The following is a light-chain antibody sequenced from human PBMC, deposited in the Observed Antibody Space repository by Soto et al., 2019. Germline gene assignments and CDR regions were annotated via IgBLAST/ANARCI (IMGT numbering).Light chain of an antibody. Sequence: HSVLTQPPSVSAATGQNVTISCSGSSSNIGSNYVSWYQQLPGTAPKLLIYDNNKRPSVIPDRFSGSKSGTSATLGITGLQTGDESLYSCATWDTSLRSVVFGGGTQLTVL. CDR1: SSNIGSNY. V-gene: IGLV1-51*01. CDR2: DNN. CDR3: ATWDTSLRSVV. J-gene: IGLJ2*01.